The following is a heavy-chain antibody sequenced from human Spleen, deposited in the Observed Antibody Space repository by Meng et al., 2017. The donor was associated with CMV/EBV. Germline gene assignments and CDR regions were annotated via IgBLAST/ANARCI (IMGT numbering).Heavy chain of an antibody. CDR1: GYPFTRYG. D-gene: IGHD1-26*01. Sequence: QASGYPFTRYGIRWVRPAPGQGLEWMGWISAYNGNTNYAQKLQGRVTMTTDTSTSTAYMELRSLRSDDTAVYYCARDRVVGATPLDYWGQGTLVTVSS. CDR2: ISAYNGNT. V-gene: IGHV1-18*01. J-gene: IGHJ4*02. CDR3: ARDRVVGATPLDY.